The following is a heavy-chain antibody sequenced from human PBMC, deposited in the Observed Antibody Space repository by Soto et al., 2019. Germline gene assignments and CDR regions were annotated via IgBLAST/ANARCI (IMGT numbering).Heavy chain of an antibody. D-gene: IGHD1-1*01. Sequence: SSTLALTSSFSVTSVINYYWSWIRQPAGKGLEHIGRIYTSGSTSYNPSLKSRLTMSLDTSKNQFSLNLTSVTAADTAIYYCARDRALDSTGHWFDFWGQGTLVTVSS. CDR3: ARDRALDSTGHWFDF. V-gene: IGHV4-4*07. CDR2: IYTSGST. J-gene: IGHJ5*01. CDR1: VTSVINYY.